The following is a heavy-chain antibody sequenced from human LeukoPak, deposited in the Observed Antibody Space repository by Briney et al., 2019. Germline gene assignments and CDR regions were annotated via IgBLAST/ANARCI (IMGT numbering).Heavy chain of an antibody. D-gene: IGHD2-2*01. Sequence: RPSETLSLTCTVSGGPISSSSYYWGWIRQPPGKGLEWIGSIYYSGSTYYNPSLKSRVTISVDTSKNQFSLKLSSVTAADTAVYYCARSVVPAAQNWFDPWGQGTLVTVSS. J-gene: IGHJ5*02. CDR3: ARSVVPAAQNWFDP. CDR2: IYYSGST. CDR1: GGPISSSSYY. V-gene: IGHV4-39*01.